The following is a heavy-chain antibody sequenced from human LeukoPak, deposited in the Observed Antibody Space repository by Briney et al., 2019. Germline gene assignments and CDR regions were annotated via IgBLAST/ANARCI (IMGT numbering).Heavy chain of an antibody. CDR1: GFTFSSYS. V-gene: IGHV3-21*04. J-gene: IGHJ3*02. CDR2: ISSSSSYI. Sequence: GGSLRLSCAASGFTFSSYSMNWVRQAPGKGLEWVSSISSSSSYIYYADSVKGRFTISRDNAKNSLYLQMNSLRAEDTALYYCAKGNYGSGSLYVGDAFDIWGQGTMVTVSS. CDR3: AKGNYGSGSLYVGDAFDI. D-gene: IGHD3-10*01.